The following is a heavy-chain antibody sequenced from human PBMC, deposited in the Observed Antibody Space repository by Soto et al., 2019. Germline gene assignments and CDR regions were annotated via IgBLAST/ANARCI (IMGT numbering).Heavy chain of an antibody. V-gene: IGHV4-34*01. CDR2: INHSGST. J-gene: IGHJ4*02. CDR1: GGSFSGYY. D-gene: IGHD3-3*01. CDR3: GRGPYTYYDFWSGYPPFDY. Sequence: PSETLSLTCAVYGGSFSGYYWSWIRQPPGKGLEWIGEINHSGSTNYNPSLKSRVTISVDTSKNQFSLKLSSVTAADTAVYYCGRGPYTYYDFWSGYPPFDYWGQGTLVTVSS.